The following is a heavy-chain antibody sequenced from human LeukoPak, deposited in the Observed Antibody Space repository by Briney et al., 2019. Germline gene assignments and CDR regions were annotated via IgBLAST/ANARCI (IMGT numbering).Heavy chain of an antibody. V-gene: IGHV4-39*07. Sequence: KSSETLSLTCSVSGGSISSSSYYWGWIRQPPGKGLEWIGSIYYSGSTYYNPSLKSRVTISVDTSKNQFSLKLSSVTAADTAVYYCARSGSGWYPGWFDPWGQGTLVTVSS. D-gene: IGHD6-19*01. J-gene: IGHJ5*02. CDR3: ARSGSGWYPGWFDP. CDR1: GGSISSSSYY. CDR2: IYYSGST.